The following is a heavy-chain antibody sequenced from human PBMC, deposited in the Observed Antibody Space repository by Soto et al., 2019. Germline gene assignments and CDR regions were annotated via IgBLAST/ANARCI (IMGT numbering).Heavy chain of an antibody. J-gene: IGHJ5*02. CDR1: GGSISSSSYY. D-gene: IGHD1-26*01. V-gene: IGHV4-39*01. CDR2: IYYSGST. Sequence: TLSLTCTVSGGSISSSSYYWGWIRQPPGKGLEWIGSIYYSGSTYYNPSLKSRVTISVDTSKNQFSLKLSSVTAADTAVYYCAGAIEWELLHGWFDPWGQGTLVTVSS. CDR3: AGAIEWELLHGWFDP.